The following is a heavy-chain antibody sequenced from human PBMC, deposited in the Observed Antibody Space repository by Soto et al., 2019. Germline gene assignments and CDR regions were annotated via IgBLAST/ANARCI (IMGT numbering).Heavy chain of an antibody. J-gene: IGHJ5*02. CDR3: ARDIYSSDYFVKWFEP. Sequence: QVRLVESGGGVVQPGRSLRLSCTASGFSFSGYAMYWFRQPPGKGLEWVAVISHDGINKHYADSVKGRVTVSRDNSNHSLDLQLKSPRGEDTAMYYCARDIYSSDYFVKWFEPWGQGTLVTVSS. CDR1: GFSFSGYA. D-gene: IGHD6-19*01. V-gene: IGHV3-30-3*01. CDR2: ISHDGINK.